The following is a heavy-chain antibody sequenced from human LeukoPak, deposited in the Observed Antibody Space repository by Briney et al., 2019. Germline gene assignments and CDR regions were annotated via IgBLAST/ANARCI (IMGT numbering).Heavy chain of an antibody. CDR2: ISYDRSNK. V-gene: IGHV3-30*04. CDR1: GFTFSSYA. D-gene: IGHD4-17*01. CDR3: ARPTVTDAFDI. Sequence: PGRSLRLSCAASGFTFSSYAMHWVRQAPGKGLEWVAVISYDRSNKYYADSVKGRFTISRDNSRNTLYLQMNSLRAEDTAVYYCARPTVTDAFDIWGQGTMVTVSS. J-gene: IGHJ3*02.